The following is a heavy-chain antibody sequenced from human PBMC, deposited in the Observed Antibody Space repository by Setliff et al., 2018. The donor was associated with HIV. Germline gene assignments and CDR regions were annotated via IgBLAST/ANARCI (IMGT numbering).Heavy chain of an antibody. V-gene: IGHV1-18*01. D-gene: IGHD6-13*01. Sequence: ASVKVSCKASGYTFTSYGISWVRQAPGQGLEWMGWISAYNGNTNYAQKLQGRVTMTTDTSTSTAFMELRSLRSDDTAVYYCARDIADTVDYHFDYWGQGTLVTVSS. CDR1: GYTFTSYG. CDR3: ARDIADTVDYHFDY. CDR2: ISAYNGNT. J-gene: IGHJ4*02.